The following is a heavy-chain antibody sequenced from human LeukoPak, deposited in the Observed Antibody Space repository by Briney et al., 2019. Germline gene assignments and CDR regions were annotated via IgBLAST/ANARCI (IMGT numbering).Heavy chain of an antibody. CDR3: ARGPTNGPAFDY. V-gene: IGHV3-7*01. CDR1: GFTFSSSW. Sequence: GGSLRLSCAASGFTFSSSWMTWVRQAPGKGLEWVASIREDGSEKTSVDSVKGRFTISRDNAKNSLYLQMDSLRAEDTAVYYCARGPTNGPAFDYWGQGTLVSVSS. J-gene: IGHJ4*02. D-gene: IGHD3-10*01. CDR2: IREDGSEK.